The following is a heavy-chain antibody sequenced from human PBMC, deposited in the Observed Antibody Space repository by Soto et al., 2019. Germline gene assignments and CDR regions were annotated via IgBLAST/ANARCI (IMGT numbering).Heavy chain of an antibody. V-gene: IGHV4-59*01. J-gene: IGHJ4*02. CDR2: VYYGGT. CDR1: GGSMSSNY. CDR3: VSYRGAFYFDH. Sequence: SETLSLTCTVSGGSMSSNYWSWIRQSPGKGLEWIGFVYYGGTNYNPSFESRVTMSVDTPKNQFSLELNSVTAADTAVYYCVSYRGAFYFDHWDQGALVTVSS. D-gene: IGHD4-4*01.